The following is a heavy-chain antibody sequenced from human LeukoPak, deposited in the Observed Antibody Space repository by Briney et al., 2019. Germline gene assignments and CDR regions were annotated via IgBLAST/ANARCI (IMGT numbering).Heavy chain of an antibody. Sequence: GGSLRLSCSAAGFTFSSYAMHWVRQAPGKGLDWVAGISYGGSNKYYADSVKGRFTISRDNSKNTLYLQLHSLRPEDTAVYYCAKDRQYCTGIPGLPGYSSGWYDYWAYATLGTV. D-gene: IGHD6-19*01. J-gene: IGHJ5*01. V-gene: IGHV3-30*18. CDR2: ISYGGSNK. CDR1: GFTFSSYA. CDR3: AKDRQYCTGIPGLPGYSSGWYDY.